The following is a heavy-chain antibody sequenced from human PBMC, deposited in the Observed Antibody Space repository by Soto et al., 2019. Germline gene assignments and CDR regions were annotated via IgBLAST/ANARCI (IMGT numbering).Heavy chain of an antibody. D-gene: IGHD3-3*01. CDR2: GYHDGKT. CDR3: ARPKGITPAVWYFDL. J-gene: IGHJ2*01. V-gene: IGHV4-59*08. Sequence: QVQLQESGPGLVKPSETLSLTCTVSGDFISSHYWSWIRQPPGKGLEWIGYGYHDGKTDASPSLKIRVTISLDTSKIQISLSLTSVTAADTAVYYCARPKGITPAVWYFDLWGRGTLVTVSS. CDR1: GDFISSHY.